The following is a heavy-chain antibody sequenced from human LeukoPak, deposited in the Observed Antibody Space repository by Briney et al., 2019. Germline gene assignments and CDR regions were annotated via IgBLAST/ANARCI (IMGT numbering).Heavy chain of an antibody. D-gene: IGHD1-1*01. V-gene: IGHV3-74*01. CDR3: ATDEAATGRLDY. CDR1: GFNFRNYW. J-gene: IGHJ4*02. CDR2: ISSDGSST. Sequence: QPGGSLRLSCAASGFNFRNYWMHWVRQAPGKGLVWVSRISSDGSSTSYADSVKGRFTISRDNAENTLYLQINSLRAEDTAVYYCATDEAATGRLDYWGQGTLVTNSS.